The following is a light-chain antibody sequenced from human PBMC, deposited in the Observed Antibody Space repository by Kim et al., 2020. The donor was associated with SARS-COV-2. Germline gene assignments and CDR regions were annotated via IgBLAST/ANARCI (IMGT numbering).Light chain of an antibody. CDR1: SRDVGSYNL. J-gene: IGLJ1*01. CDR2: EGS. V-gene: IGLV2-23*01. Sequence: GQSITISCTGTSRDVGSYNLVSWYQQHPGKAPKRMIYEGSKRPSGVSNRFSGSKSGNTASLTISGLQAEDEADYYCCSYAGSSTYVFGTGTKVTVL. CDR3: CSYAGSSTYV.